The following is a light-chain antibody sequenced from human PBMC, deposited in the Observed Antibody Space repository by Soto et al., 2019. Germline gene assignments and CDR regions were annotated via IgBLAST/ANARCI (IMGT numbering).Light chain of an antibody. J-gene: IGKJ1*01. CDR2: DAS. CDR1: QSVSSC. V-gene: IGKV3-11*01. CDR3: QQRSNWPRT. Sequence: EIVLTQSPATLSLSPGERATLSCRASQSVSSCLAWYQQKPGQAPRLLIYDASNRATGIPARFSGSGSGTDFTLTISSLEPEDFAVYYWQQRSNWPRTFGQGTKVEIK.